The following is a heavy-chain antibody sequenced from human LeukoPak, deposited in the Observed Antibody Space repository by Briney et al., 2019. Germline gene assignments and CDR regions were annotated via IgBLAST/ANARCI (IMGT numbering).Heavy chain of an antibody. CDR3: AHRPAKLFAFDI. CDR1: GFSLSTTGVA. V-gene: IGHV2-5*02. CDR2: IYWDDDK. Sequence: SGPTLVNPTQTLTLTCTFSGFSLSTTGVAVGWIRQPPGKALEWLALIYWDDDKRYSPPLKSRLTISKDTSKNQVVLTVTNMDPVDTATYYCAHRPAKLFAFDIWGQGTMVTVSS. D-gene: IGHD3-10*01. J-gene: IGHJ3*02.